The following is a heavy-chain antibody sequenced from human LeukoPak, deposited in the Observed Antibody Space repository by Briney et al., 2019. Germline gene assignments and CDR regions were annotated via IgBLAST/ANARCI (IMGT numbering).Heavy chain of an antibody. CDR1: GFTFSSYA. CDR3: ARGGLHCSSISCLLNWFDP. V-gene: IGHV3-30*04. D-gene: IGHD2-2*01. Sequence: GGSLRLSCAASGFTFSSYAMHWVRQAPGKGLEWVAVISYDGSNKYYADSVKGRFTISRDNSKNTLYLQMNSLRAEDTAVYYCARGGLHCSSISCLLNWFDPWGQGTLVTVSS. CDR2: ISYDGSNK. J-gene: IGHJ5*02.